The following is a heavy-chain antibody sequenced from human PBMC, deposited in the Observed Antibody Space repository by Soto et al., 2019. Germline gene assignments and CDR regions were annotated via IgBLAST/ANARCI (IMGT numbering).Heavy chain of an antibody. CDR3: ARGRGGKYYYDSSGYLGFDY. J-gene: IGHJ4*02. Sequence: QVQLFQPGAEVKRPGSSWKVSGKASGGTFSSYAISGVRQPPGQGLEWMGGIIPIFGTANYAQKFQGRVTITADESTSTAYMELSSLRSEDTAVYYCARGRGGKYYYDSSGYLGFDYWGQGTLVTVSS. V-gene: IGHV1-69*01. CDR2: IIPIFGTA. D-gene: IGHD3-22*01. CDR1: GGTFSSYA.